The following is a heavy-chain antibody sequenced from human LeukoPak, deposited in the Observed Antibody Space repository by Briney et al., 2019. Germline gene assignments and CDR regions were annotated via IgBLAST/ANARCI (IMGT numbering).Heavy chain of an antibody. D-gene: IGHD6-13*01. CDR1: GFTFNNNA. Sequence: PGGSLRLSCVASGFTFNNNAMGWARQAPGKGLEWVSAIRGSGDFADYGDTVKGRFTISRDNSDNTLYLEMNSLRAEDTAVYYCAKLFSSSWATWYYFDYWGQGTLVIVSS. J-gene: IGHJ4*02. CDR2: IRGSGDFA. V-gene: IGHV3-23*01. CDR3: AKLFSSSWATWYYFDY.